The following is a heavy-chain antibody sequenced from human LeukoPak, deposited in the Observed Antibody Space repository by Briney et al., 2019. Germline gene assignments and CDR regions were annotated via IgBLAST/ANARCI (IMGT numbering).Heavy chain of an antibody. CDR2: IRGSGVET. D-gene: IGHD6-19*01. J-gene: IGHJ4*02. Sequence: GGSLRLSCAASGFTFNIYGMNWVRQAPGKGLEWVSGIRGSGVETFYADSVKGRFTISRDNSKNTLYLQMNSLRAEDTAVYYCASPAVAPRFWGQGTLVTVSS. V-gene: IGHV3-23*01. CDR1: GFTFNIYG. CDR3: ASPAVAPRF.